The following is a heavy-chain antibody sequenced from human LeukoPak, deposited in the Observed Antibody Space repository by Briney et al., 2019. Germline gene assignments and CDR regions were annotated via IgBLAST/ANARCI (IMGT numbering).Heavy chain of an antibody. Sequence: ASVKVSCKASGDTFSNYAISWVRQAPGHGLEWMGGIIPIFGTANYAQKFQGRVAITTDESTSTAYMELTSLRSEDTAVYYCARDRGDYYDSSGLYPLDYWGQGTLVTVSS. J-gene: IGHJ4*02. CDR1: GDTFSNYA. CDR2: IIPIFGTA. CDR3: ARDRGDYYDSSGLYPLDY. D-gene: IGHD3-22*01. V-gene: IGHV1-69*05.